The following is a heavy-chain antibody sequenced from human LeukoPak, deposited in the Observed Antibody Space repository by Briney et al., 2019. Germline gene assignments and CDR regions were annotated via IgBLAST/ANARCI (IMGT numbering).Heavy chain of an antibody. D-gene: IGHD6-25*01. CDR3: ARVGVTAATADY. Sequence: ASVKVSCKASGYTFTNYYMHWMRQAPGQGPEWMGIINPRGGATDYAQKFQDRVTMTSDKSTSKVYLQLNSLRSEDTAVYFCARVGVTAATADYWGQGTLVTVSS. J-gene: IGHJ4*02. CDR2: INPRGGAT. V-gene: IGHV1-46*01. CDR1: GYTFTNYY.